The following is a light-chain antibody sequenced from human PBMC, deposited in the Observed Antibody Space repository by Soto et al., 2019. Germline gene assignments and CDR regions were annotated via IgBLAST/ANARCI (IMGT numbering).Light chain of an antibody. J-gene: IGLJ2*01. CDR2: EVS. V-gene: IGLV2-8*01. Sequence: QSALTQPPSASGSPGQSVTISCTGTSSDVGGYNYVSWYQQHPGKAPQLMIYEVSKRPSGVPDRFSGSKSGNTASLTVSGLQAEDETDYYCSSYSGRYNLVFGGGTKLTVL. CDR1: SSDVGGYNY. CDR3: SSYSGRYNLV.